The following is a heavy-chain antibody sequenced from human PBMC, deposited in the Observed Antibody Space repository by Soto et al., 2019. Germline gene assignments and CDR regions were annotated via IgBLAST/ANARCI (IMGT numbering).Heavy chain of an antibody. Sequence: ASVKVSCKTSGYTFTNYGITWVRQAPGQGLEWMGWISAYNGNTGYTQKLQGRVTITTDTSTSTAYMELRSLRSDDTAVYYCARDGLITMVQSAFDIWGQGTMVTVSS. D-gene: IGHD3-10*01. CDR1: GYTFTNYG. J-gene: IGHJ3*02. CDR3: ARDGLITMVQSAFDI. V-gene: IGHV1-18*01. CDR2: ISAYNGNT.